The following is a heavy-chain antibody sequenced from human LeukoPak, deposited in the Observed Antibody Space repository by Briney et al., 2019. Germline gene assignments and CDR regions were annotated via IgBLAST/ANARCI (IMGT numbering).Heavy chain of an antibody. CDR1: GGSISSGGYY. J-gene: IGHJ4*02. CDR3: ARRRELPRDYFDY. V-gene: IGHV4-31*03. D-gene: IGHD1-7*01. Sequence: PSETLSLTCTVSGGSISSGGYYWSWIRQHPGKGLEWIGYIYYSGSTYYNPSLKSRVTISVDTSKNQFSLKLSSVTAADTAVYYCARRRELPRDYFDYWGQGTLVTVSS. CDR2: IYYSGST.